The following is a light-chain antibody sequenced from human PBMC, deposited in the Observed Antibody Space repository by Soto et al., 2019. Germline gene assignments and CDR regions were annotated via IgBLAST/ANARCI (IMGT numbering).Light chain of an antibody. V-gene: IGLV1-44*01. Sequence: QSVLAQPPSASGTPGQRVTISCSGSSSNIGRNDVTWYQQVPGTAPQCLIYSNDQRPSGVPDRISGSRSGTSASLAISGLQSGDEAEYYWAAWDDTLRAQVFGGGTKVTV. CDR1: SSNIGRND. J-gene: IGLJ2*01. CDR2: SND. CDR3: AAWDDTLRAQV.